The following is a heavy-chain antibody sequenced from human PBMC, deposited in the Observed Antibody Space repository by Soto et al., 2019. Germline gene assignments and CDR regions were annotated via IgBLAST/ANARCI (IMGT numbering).Heavy chain of an antibody. V-gene: IGHV4-4*02. CDR1: GVSISSGNW. CDR3: ARLVYDTRLNYMYFDF. CDR2: IFHDGTA. Sequence: SETLSLTCAVSGVSISSGNWWTRVRQSPRRGLEYIGEIFHDGTANYYPSFERRVAISVDTSKNQFSLKLTSVTAADTAIYFCARLVYDTRLNYMYFDFWGQGTLVTVSS. D-gene: IGHD3-10*01. J-gene: IGHJ4*02.